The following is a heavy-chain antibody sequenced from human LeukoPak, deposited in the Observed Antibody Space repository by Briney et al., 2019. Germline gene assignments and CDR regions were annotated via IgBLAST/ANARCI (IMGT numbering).Heavy chain of an antibody. CDR3: ARDPSGSYFYAQFDY. CDR2: IKTDGSNT. Sequence: GGSLRLSCAASGFSFTYYWMHWVRQAPGKGLVWVSRIKTDGSNTSYADSVKGRFTVSRDNAKNTLYLQMNSLRVEDTAVYYCARDPSGSYFYAQFDYWGQGTLVTVSS. V-gene: IGHV3-74*01. D-gene: IGHD1-26*01. J-gene: IGHJ4*02. CDR1: GFSFTYYW.